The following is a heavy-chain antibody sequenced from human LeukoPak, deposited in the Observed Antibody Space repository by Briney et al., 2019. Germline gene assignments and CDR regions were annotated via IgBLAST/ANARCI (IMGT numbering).Heavy chain of an antibody. CDR1: GGSISSYY. CDR3: ARSRGGSSSWFLDY. D-gene: IGHD6-13*01. CDR2: IYYSGST. V-gene: IGHV4-59*08. J-gene: IGHJ4*02. Sequence: PSETLSLTCTVSGGSISSYYWSWIRQPPGKGLEWIGYIYYSGSTNYNPSLKSRVTISVDTSKNQFSLKLSSVTAADTAVYYCARSRGGSSSWFLDYWGQGTLVTVS.